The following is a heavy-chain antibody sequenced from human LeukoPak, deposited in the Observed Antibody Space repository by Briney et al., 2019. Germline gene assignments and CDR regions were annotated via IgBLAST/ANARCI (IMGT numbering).Heavy chain of an antibody. J-gene: IGHJ4*02. V-gene: IGHV4-39*01. CDR2: IYYSGST. CDR1: GGSISSSSYY. Sequence: PSETLSLTCTVSGGSISSSSYYWGWIRQPPGKGLEWIGSIYYSGSTYYNPFLKSRVTISVDTSKNQFSLKLSSVTAADTAVYYCARPPSCTNGVCYTQYFDYWGQGTLVTVSS. D-gene: IGHD2-8*01. CDR3: ARPPSCTNGVCYTQYFDY.